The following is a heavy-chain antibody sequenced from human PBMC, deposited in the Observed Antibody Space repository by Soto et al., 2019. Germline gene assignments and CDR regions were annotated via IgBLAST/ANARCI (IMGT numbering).Heavy chain of an antibody. D-gene: IGHD1-26*01. CDR2: IRTQAYLEAT. J-gene: IGHJ4*02. Sequence: YRSFPCTGSRVTFVGAAIKWVRQGPGKGVQWVGVIRTQAYLEATEYAAVVKGRFTISRDTSNGIAYLQMRSLRIEDSAVYCCTGAERPATAYLSLCCGQAT. V-gene: IGHV3-49*04. CDR3: TGAERPATAYLSLC. CDR1: RVTFVGAA.